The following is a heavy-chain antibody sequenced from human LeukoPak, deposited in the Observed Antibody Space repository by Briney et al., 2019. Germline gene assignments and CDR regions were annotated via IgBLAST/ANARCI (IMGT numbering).Heavy chain of an antibody. CDR1: GYTFTDYY. Sequence: ASVMFSCKASGYTFTDYYMYWVRQAPGQGLEWMGWINPKSGDTRYAQKFQGRVAMTRATSIGTAYMELTRLTSDDTAVYFCAREDDYYFNWGQGALVTVSS. CDR2: INPKSGDT. D-gene: IGHD5-24*01. J-gene: IGHJ4*02. V-gene: IGHV1-2*02. CDR3: AREDDYYFN.